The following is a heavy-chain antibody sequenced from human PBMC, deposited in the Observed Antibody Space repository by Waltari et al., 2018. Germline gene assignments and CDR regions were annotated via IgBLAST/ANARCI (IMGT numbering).Heavy chain of an antibody. V-gene: IGHV4-34*02. D-gene: IGHD5-12*01. Sequence: QVQLQQWGAGLLKPSETLSVTCEVFDDSFSKYYWVWIRQSPGKGLEWIGEINRIGSTTYNPSLKCRVTLSLDMSKKQVSLRVTSVTAADTAVYYCAREYSSFEPIFDYWGRGTLVTVSS. CDR3: AREYSSFEPIFDY. CDR1: DDSFSKYY. J-gene: IGHJ4*02. CDR2: INRIGST.